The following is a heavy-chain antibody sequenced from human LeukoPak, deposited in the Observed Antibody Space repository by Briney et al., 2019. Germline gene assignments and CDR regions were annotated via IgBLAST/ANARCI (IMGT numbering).Heavy chain of an antibody. CDR2: ICAGDSDT. D-gene: IGHD3-10*01. Sequence: GESLKVSCKGFGFLFPNYWIAWVRQMPGKGLEWMGIICAGDSDTRYNPSFQRQVIISADKSISTAYLQWSSLKASDTAMYYCARQSTNFYGSGIYLYWRQGTLVTVSS. CDR1: GFLFPNYW. CDR3: ARQSTNFYGSGIYLY. J-gene: IGHJ4*02. V-gene: IGHV5-51*01.